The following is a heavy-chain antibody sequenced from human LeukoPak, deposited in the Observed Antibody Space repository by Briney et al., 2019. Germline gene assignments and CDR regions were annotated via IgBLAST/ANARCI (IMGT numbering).Heavy chain of an antibody. J-gene: IGHJ3*02. CDR3: ARSTVADAFDI. CDR2: IYYNGGT. D-gene: IGHD6-19*01. V-gene: IGHV4-39*07. CDR1: RGSISSSSYY. Sequence: SETLSLTCTVSRGSISSSSYYWGWIRQPPGKGLEWIGSIYYNGGTYYNPPLKSRVTISVDTSKNQFSLKLSSVTAADTAVYYCARSTVADAFDIWGQGTMVTVSS.